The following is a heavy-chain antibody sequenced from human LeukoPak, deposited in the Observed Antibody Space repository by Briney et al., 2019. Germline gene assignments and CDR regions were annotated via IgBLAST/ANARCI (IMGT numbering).Heavy chain of an antibody. J-gene: IGHJ4*02. CDR3: AKARGIQTFDY. CDR2: IRGGGGDR. Sequence: GGSLRLSCAASGFTFSSYSMNWVRQAPGKGLEWVSAIRGGGGDRFYAASVKGRFTISRDNSKNTLYLQMNSLRAEDTATYYCAKARGIQTFDYWGQGTLVTVSS. CDR1: GFTFSSYS. V-gene: IGHV3-23*01. D-gene: IGHD5-18*01.